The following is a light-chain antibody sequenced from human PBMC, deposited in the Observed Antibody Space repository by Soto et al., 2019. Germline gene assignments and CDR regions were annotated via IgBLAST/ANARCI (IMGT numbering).Light chain of an antibody. CDR3: QQYGSSPTWT. CDR2: DAS. CDR1: QSIRSER. Sequence: EIVLTQSPDTLSLSPGERATLSCRASQSIRSERLAWYQQKPGQAPRLVIFDASNRASGMPERFSGSGSGTDFTLTIARLEPEDFAVYYCQQYGSSPTWTFGQGTKVDIK. V-gene: IGKV3-20*01. J-gene: IGKJ1*01.